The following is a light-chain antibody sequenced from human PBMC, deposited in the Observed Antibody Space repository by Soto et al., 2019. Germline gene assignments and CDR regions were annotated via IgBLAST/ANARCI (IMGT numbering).Light chain of an antibody. CDR1: DNIVHW. Sequence: DIHMSQSPSTLSASVGYRFAITCGTSDNIVHWAAWYQQKPGKAPKLLIYKAANLADEVPSRFAGSGSGTDFTLTITRLQPDDFATYYCQHYNSSSTTFGQGTKVDIK. J-gene: IGKJ1*01. CDR2: KAA. CDR3: QHYNSSSTT. V-gene: IGKV1-5*03.